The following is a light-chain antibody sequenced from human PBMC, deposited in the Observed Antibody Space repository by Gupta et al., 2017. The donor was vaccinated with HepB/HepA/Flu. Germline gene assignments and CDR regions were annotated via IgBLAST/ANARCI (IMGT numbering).Light chain of an antibody. Sequence: QSVVTQPPSVSAAPGQRVTISCNGSSPNIGAGYDVHWYQQFPETALKLLIYGNNNRPSGVPDRFSGSKFDTSASLAITVLQADDEADYYCQSFDSSMSGWVFGGGTKLTVL. CDR2: GNN. CDR1: SPNIGAGYD. J-gene: IGLJ2*01. V-gene: IGLV1-40*02. CDR3: QSFDSSMSGWV.